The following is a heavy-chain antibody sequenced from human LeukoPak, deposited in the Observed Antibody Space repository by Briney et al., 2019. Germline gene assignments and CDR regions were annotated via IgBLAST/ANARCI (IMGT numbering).Heavy chain of an antibody. CDR3: AKEGQWLGYFDY. CDR2: ISYDGSNK. CDR1: GFTFSSYG. D-gene: IGHD6-19*01. Sequence: GGSLRLSCAASGFTFSSYGMRWVRQAPGKGLEWVAVISYDGSNKYYADSVKGRFTISRDNSKNTLYLQMNSLRAEGTAVYYCAKEGQWLGYFDYWGQGTLVTVSS. J-gene: IGHJ4*02. V-gene: IGHV3-30*18.